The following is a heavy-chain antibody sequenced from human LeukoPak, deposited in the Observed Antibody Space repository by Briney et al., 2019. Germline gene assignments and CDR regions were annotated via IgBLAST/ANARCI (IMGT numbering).Heavy chain of an antibody. CDR2: ISYDGSNK. D-gene: IGHD6-13*01. Sequence: PGGSLRLSCAASGFTFSSYGMHWVGQAPPKGLDWVAVISYDGSNKYYADSVKGRFTISRDNSKNTLYLQMNSLRAEDTAVYYCAKNGHSSSWYPPDYYYYYMDVWGKGTTVTISS. J-gene: IGHJ6*03. CDR3: AKNGHSSSWYPPDYYYYYMDV. CDR1: GFTFSSYG. V-gene: IGHV3-30*18.